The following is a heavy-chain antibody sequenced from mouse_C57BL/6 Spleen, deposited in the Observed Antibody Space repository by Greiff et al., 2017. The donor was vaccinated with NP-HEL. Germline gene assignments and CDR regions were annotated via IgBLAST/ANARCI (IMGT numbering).Heavy chain of an antibody. CDR3: ARRGGNYLPGYFDY. Sequence: QVQLQQPGAELVKPGASVKMSCKASGYTFTSYWITWVKQRPGQGLEWIGDIYPGSGSTNYNEKFKSKATLTVDTSSSTAYMQLSSLTSEDSAVYYCARRGGNYLPGYFDYWGQGTTLTVSS. CDR1: GYTFTSYW. V-gene: IGHV1-55*01. J-gene: IGHJ2*01. D-gene: IGHD2-1*01. CDR2: IYPGSGST.